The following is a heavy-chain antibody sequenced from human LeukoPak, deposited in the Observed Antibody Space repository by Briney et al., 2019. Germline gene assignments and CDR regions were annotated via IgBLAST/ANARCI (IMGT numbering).Heavy chain of an antibody. CDR1: GFSVSTNY. J-gene: IGHJ4*02. V-gene: IGHV3-53*01. CDR3: AKLKGWYGEGYFDY. Sequence: PGGSLRLSCAASGFSVSTNYMSWVRQAPGKGLEWVSVIYPDGRTYYADSGKGGFTISSDISNNKLFLQMTSLRAEDTAVYYCAKLKGWYGEGYFDYWGPGTLVTVSS. D-gene: IGHD3-10*01. CDR2: IYPDGRT.